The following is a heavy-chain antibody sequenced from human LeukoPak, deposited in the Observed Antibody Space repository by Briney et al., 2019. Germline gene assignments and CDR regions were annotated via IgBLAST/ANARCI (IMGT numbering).Heavy chain of an antibody. Sequence: ASVKVSCKASGGTSSSYAISWVRQAPGQGLEWMGGIIPIFGTANYAQKFQGRVTISADKSTNTAYMEVTSLTSEDTAVYYCARCRGGWNYVGSLYSYFYMDVWGTGTAVTVSS. CDR2: IIPIFGTA. J-gene: IGHJ6*03. CDR3: ARCRGGWNYVGSLYSYFYMDV. CDR1: GGTSSSYA. D-gene: IGHD1-7*01. V-gene: IGHV1-69*06.